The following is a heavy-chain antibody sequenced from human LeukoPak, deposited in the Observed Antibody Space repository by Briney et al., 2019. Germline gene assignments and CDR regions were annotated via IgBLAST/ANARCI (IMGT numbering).Heavy chain of an antibody. CDR2: INQDGSEK. J-gene: IGHJ3*01. CDR3: ANEGGGAFDF. Sequence: GGSLRLSCTTSGFNFSSCWMSWVRQGPGKGLEWVANINQDGSEKYYVDSVKGRFTISRDNAKNSLYLQMNSLRVEDTAVYYCANEGGGAFDFWGQGTMVTVSS. D-gene: IGHD3-16*01. CDR1: GFNFSSCW. V-gene: IGHV3-7*01.